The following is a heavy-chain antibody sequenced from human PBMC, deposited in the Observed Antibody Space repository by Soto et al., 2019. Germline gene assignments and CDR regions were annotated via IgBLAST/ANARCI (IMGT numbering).Heavy chain of an antibody. D-gene: IGHD7-27*01. CDR2: MSYSRST. V-gene: IGHV4-39*01. Sequence: QLQLQESGPGLVKPSETLSLTCFVSGGSISSNNYYWGWIRQPPGKGLEWIGSMSYSRSTYYNPSLKSRVTISVDKSKNQFSLKLNSCTAANTAVYYWASYLPTPNWGGGYFDYWGQGPLVTVSS. J-gene: IGHJ4*02. CDR1: GGSISSNNYY. CDR3: ASYLPTPNWGGGYFDY.